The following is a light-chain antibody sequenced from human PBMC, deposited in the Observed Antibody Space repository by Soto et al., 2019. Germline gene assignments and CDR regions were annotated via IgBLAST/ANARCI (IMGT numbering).Light chain of an antibody. CDR3: QQYGNSPCT. CDR1: QSVSSNY. V-gene: IGKV3-20*01. CDR2: GVS. Sequence: EIVLTQSPGTLSLSPGERATLSCRASQSVSSNYLAWYQQKPGQAPRLLIYGVSSRATGIPDRFSGSGSGTEVTLTISRLEPEDFAVYYCQQYGNSPCTFGQGTKVEIK. J-gene: IGKJ1*01.